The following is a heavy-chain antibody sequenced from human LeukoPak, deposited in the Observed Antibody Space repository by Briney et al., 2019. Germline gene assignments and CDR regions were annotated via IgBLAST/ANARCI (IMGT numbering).Heavy chain of an antibody. J-gene: IGHJ4*02. CDR2: IYYSGST. Sequence: LSETLSLTCTVSGGSISRYYGSWIRQPPGKGLEWIGYIYYSGSTNYNPSLKSRVTISVDTSKNQFSLKLSSVTAADTAVYYCARVPGGWFGELLFDYWGQGTLVTVSS. D-gene: IGHD3-10*01. CDR3: ARVPGGWFGELLFDY. CDR1: GGSISRYY. V-gene: IGHV4-59*01.